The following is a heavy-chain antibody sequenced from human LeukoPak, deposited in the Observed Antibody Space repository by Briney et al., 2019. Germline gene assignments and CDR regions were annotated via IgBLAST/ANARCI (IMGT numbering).Heavy chain of an antibody. V-gene: IGHV3-15*01. CDR3: NTGGYYFDY. CDR1: GFIFSNAW. CDR2: IKSKYYGGTT. J-gene: IGHJ4*02. Sequence: GGSVTLLCAASGFIFSNAWMNWVRQVPGKGLEWVGRIKSKYYGGTTDYAAHAKGRFTISRDDSKNTVYLQMNSLKTEDTAVYYCNTGGYYFDYWGQGTLVTVSS.